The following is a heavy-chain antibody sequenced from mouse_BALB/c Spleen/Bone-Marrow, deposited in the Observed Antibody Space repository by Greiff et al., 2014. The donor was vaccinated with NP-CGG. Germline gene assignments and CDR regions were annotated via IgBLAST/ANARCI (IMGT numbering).Heavy chain of an antibody. D-gene: IGHD2-5*01. V-gene: IGHV1-18*01. CDR2: INPNYDST. J-gene: IGHJ1*01. CDR1: GYTFTDYN. CDR3: ARGQSLPDWYFDV. Sequence: DVKLQESGAELVKPGASVKISCKASGYTFTDYNMDWVKQSHGKSLEWIGDINPNYDSTSYNQKFKGKATLTVDKSSSTAYMELRSLTSEDTAVYYCARGQSLPDWYFDVWGAGTTVTVSS.